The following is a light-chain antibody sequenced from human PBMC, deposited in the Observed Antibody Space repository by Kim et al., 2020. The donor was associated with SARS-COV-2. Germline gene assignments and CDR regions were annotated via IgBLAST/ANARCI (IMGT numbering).Light chain of an antibody. Sequence: GQRVTISCSGSRSNIGSNVVNWYQQLPGTAPKLLIYSNDYRPSGVPDRFSGSKSGTSAFLDISGLQSEDEADYYCAAWDDSLNGSVFGGGTQLTVL. V-gene: IGLV1-44*01. CDR1: RSNIGSNV. J-gene: IGLJ3*02. CDR3: AAWDDSLNGSV. CDR2: SND.